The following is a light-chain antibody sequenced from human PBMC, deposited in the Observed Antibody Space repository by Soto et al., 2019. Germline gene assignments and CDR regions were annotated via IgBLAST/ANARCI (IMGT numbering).Light chain of an antibody. CDR3: QQYNSSNMYT. CDR2: KAS. V-gene: IGKV1-5*03. CDR1: QSISSW. J-gene: IGKJ2*01. Sequence: DIQMTQSPSTLSASVGDRVTITCRASQSISSWLAWYQQKPGKAPKLLIYKASSLESGVPSRFSGSGSGTEFTLTISSLQPDDCATYYCQQYNSSNMYTFGQGTKLEIK.